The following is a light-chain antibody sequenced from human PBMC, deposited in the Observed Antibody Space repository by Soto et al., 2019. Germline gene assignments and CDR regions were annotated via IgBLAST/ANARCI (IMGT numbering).Light chain of an antibody. CDR2: DAS. Sequence: DIQMTQSPSTLSASVGDRVTITCRASQTIFNWLAWYQRKPGRAPNLLIYDASSLQSGVPSTFSGSGSGTKFTLTVSSLQPGDFVPYFCQLYDSYPWAVGEGTNVEIK. J-gene: IGKJ1*01. V-gene: IGKV1-5*01. CDR1: QTIFNW. CDR3: QLYDSYPWA.